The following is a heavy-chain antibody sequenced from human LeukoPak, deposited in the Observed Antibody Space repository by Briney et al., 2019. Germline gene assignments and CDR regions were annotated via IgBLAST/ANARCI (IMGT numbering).Heavy chain of an antibody. CDR2: IYHVGGT. CDR1: GVSIKTNSDY. V-gene: IGHV4-39*07. CDR3: ATDSEFGSGNEY. J-gene: IGHJ4*02. D-gene: IGHD3-10*01. Sequence: SETLSLTCTVSGVSIKTNSDYWGWLRQPPGKGLEWIGSIYHVGGTYYNPSLKSRVTIPVDRSRNQFSLKLTSVTAADTAVYYCATDSEFGSGNEYWGRGTLVTVSS.